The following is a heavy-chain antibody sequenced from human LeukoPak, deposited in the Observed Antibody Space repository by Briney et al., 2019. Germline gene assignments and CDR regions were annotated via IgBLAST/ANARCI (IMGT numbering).Heavy chain of an antibody. J-gene: IGHJ6*02. D-gene: IGHD3-10*01. V-gene: IGHV4-61*08. CDR3: ARLEAYGSGSYYNKYYGMDV. CDR1: GGSISSGGYY. CDR2: IYYSGST. Sequence: PSETLSLTCTLSGGSISSGGYYWSWIRQHPGKGLEWIGYIYYSGSTNYNPSLKSRVTISVDASKNQFSLKLSSVTAADTAVYYCARLEAYGSGSYYNKYYGMDVWGQGTTVTVSS.